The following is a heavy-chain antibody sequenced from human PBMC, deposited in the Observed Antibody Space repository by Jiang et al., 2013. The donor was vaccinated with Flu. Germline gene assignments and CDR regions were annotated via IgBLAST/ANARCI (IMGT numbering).Heavy chain of an antibody. CDR2: IYHSGST. Sequence: GSGLVKPSGTLSLTCAVSGGSISSSNWWSWVRQPPGKGLEWIGEIYHSGSTNYNPSLESRVTISVDKSKNQFSLKLSSVTAADTAVYYCARVRLFGVVIPVYYYYYGMDVWGQGTTVTVSS. V-gene: IGHV4-4*02. J-gene: IGHJ6*02. D-gene: IGHD3-3*01. CDR3: ARVRLFGVVIPVYYYYYGMDV. CDR1: GGSISSSNW.